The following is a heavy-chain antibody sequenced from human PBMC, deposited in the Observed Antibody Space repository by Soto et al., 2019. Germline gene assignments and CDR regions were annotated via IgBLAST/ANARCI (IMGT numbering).Heavy chain of an antibody. D-gene: IGHD1-1*01. CDR2: IYSGGSHK. CDR3: AKDLGCPRPYYPDY. Sequence: GESLKISCAASGFTVSSNYMSWVRQAPGKGLEWVSVIYSGGSHKLSTESVKGRFTISRDNSKNTLSLQMNSLRTEDTAVYYCAKDLGCPRPYYPDYWGQGMRVTVSS. J-gene: IGHJ4*02. CDR1: GFTVSSNY. V-gene: IGHV3-53*01.